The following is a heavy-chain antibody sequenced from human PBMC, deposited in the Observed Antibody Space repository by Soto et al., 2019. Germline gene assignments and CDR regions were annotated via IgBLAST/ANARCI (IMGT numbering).Heavy chain of an antibody. CDR1: GFTFSSYA. D-gene: IGHD4-17*01. Sequence: EVQLLESGGGLVQPGGSLRLSCAASGFTFSSYAMSWVRQAPGKGLEWVSAISGSGGRTYYADSVKGRLTISTDNSKNTLYLQMNSLRAEDTAVYYCAKLRVTTVVTPIDYWGQGTLVTVSS. CDR3: AKLRVTTVVTPIDY. CDR2: ISGSGGRT. V-gene: IGHV3-23*01. J-gene: IGHJ4*02.